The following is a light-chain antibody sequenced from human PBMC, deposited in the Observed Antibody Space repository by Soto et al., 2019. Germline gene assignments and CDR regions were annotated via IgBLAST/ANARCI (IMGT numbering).Light chain of an antibody. V-gene: IGKV3-20*01. Sequence: VVLTQSPGTLSLSPGERVSLSCRASQTISNNYLAWYQQKPGQAPRLLIYAASSRTTGIPDRFSGSGAGTDFTLTISRVEPEDFATYYCQQANSFPLTFGGGTKVEIK. CDR1: QTISNNY. J-gene: IGKJ4*01. CDR2: AAS. CDR3: QQANSFPLT.